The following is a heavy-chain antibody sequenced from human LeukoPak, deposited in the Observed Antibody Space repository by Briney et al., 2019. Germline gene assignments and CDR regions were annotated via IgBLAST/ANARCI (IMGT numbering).Heavy chain of an antibody. V-gene: IGHV1-24*01. CDR2: FDPEDGET. D-gene: IGHD2-8*01. Sequence: ASVKVSCKVSGYTLTELSMHWVRQAPGKGLEWMGGFDPEDGETIYAQKFQGRVTMTEDTSTDTAYMELSSLRSEDTAVYYCATVVRYCTNGVCYPLDAFDIWGQGTMVTVSS. CDR3: ATVVRYCTNGVCYPLDAFDI. CDR1: GYTLTELS. J-gene: IGHJ3*02.